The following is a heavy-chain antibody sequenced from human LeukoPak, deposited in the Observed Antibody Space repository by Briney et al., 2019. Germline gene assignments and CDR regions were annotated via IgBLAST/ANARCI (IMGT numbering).Heavy chain of an antibody. J-gene: IGHJ3*02. CDR1: GGSISSGTYY. D-gene: IGHD2-21*01. CDR2: VYNAG. CDR3: ARERTMVGGADI. Sequence: SETLSLTCTVSGGSISSGTYYWSWIRQPAGKGLELIGRVYNAGTNFNSGSNYNPSLKSRVPMTLDTSNNQFSLRLSSVTAADTAVYYCARERTMVGGADIWGQGTKVTVSS. V-gene: IGHV4-61*02.